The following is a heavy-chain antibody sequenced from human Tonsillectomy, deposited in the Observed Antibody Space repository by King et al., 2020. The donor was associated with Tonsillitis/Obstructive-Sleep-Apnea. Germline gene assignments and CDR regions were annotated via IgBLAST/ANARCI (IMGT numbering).Heavy chain of an antibody. Sequence: VQLVESGGGLVQPGRSLRLSCAAAGFRFDDYAMHWVRQAPGKGLEWVSGINWNSGSIDYADSVRGRFTISRDNAKNSLYLQMNSLRVEDTALYYCAKADWSSSSLAYYFDYWGQGTLVTVSS. V-gene: IGHV3-9*01. J-gene: IGHJ4*02. CDR1: GFRFDDYA. CDR2: INWNSGSI. CDR3: AKADWSSSSLAYYFDY. D-gene: IGHD6-6*01.